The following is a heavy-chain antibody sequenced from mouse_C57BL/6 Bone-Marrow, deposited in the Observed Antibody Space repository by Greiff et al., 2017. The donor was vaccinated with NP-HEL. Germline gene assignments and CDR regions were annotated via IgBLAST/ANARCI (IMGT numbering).Heavy chain of an antibody. CDR2: IDPSDSYT. J-gene: IGHJ2*01. Sequence: QVQLQQPGAELVMPGASVKLSCKASGYTFTSYWMHWVKQRPGQGLEWIGEIDPSDSYTNYNQKFKGKSTLTVDKSSSTAYMQLSSLTSEDSAVDYCAREGMGFDYWGQGTTLTVSS. CDR1: GYTFTSYW. V-gene: IGHV1-69*01. CDR3: AREGMGFDY.